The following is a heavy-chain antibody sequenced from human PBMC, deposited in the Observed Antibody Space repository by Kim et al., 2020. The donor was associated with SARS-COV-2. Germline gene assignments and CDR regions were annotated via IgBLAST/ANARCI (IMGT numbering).Heavy chain of an antibody. D-gene: IGHD2-21*02. Sequence: GGSLRLSCAASGFTFSSYGMHWVRQAPGKGLEWVAVIWYDGSNKYYADSVKGRFTISRDNSKNTLYLQMNSLRAEDTAVYYCAKDLESGGDQNYYYYGMDVWGQGTTVTVSS. CDR3: AKDLESGGDQNYYYYGMDV. J-gene: IGHJ6*02. V-gene: IGHV3-33*06. CDR2: IWYDGSNK. CDR1: GFTFSSYG.